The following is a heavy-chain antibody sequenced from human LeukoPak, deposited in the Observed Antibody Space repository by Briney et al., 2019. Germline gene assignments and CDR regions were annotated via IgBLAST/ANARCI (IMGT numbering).Heavy chain of an antibody. CDR3: AKDTGLWFGELFSYFDY. Sequence: GRSLRLSCAASGFTFDDYAMHWVRQAPGKGLEWVSGISWNSGSIGYADSVKGRFTTSRDNAKNSLYLQTNSLRAEDTALYYCAKDTGLWFGELFSYFDYWGQGTLVTVSS. V-gene: IGHV3-9*01. CDR1: GFTFDDYA. J-gene: IGHJ4*02. CDR2: ISWNSGSI. D-gene: IGHD3-10*01.